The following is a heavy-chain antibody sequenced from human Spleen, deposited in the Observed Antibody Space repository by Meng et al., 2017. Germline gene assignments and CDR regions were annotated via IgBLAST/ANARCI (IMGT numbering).Heavy chain of an antibody. J-gene: IGHJ2*01. V-gene: IGHV4-59*01. CDR2: IYYTGSI. CDR1: GVSISSYY. CDR3: ARKGSFDL. Sequence: SETLSLTCTVSGVSISSYYWSWSRQPPRKGLEWIGYIYYTGSISYNPSIKTRVTISVDMSKSQFSLRLSSVTAADTAVYYCARKGSFDLWGRGTLVTVSS.